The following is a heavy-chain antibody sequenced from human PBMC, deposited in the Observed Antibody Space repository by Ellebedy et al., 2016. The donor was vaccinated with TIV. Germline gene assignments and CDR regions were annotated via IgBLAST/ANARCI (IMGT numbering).Heavy chain of an antibody. V-gene: IGHV5-51*01. J-gene: IGHJ4*02. Sequence: KVSCXGSGYSFTSYWIGWVRQMPGKGLEWMGIIYPGDSDTRYSPSFQGQVTISADKSISTAYLQWSSLKASDTAMYYCARTDSSGYKPLYYFDYWGQGTLVTVSS. D-gene: IGHD3-22*01. CDR3: ARTDSSGYKPLYYFDY. CDR2: IYPGDSDT. CDR1: GYSFTSYW.